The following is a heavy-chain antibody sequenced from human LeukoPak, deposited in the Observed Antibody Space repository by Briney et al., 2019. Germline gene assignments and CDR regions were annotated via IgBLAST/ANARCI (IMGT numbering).Heavy chain of an antibody. CDR2: IQFDGSNK. CDR3: ARSGDYGDDY. V-gene: IGHV3-30*03. J-gene: IGHJ4*02. Sequence: GGSLRLSCAASGFTFSSYGMHWVRQAPGKGLEWVAFIQFDGSNKYYADSVKGRFTISRDNSKNTLYLQMNTLRSEDTAVYYCARSGDYGDDYWGQGTLVTVSS. CDR1: GFTFSSYG. D-gene: IGHD3-16*01.